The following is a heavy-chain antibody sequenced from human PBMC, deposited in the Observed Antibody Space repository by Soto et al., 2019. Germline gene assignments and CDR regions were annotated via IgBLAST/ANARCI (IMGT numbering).Heavy chain of an antibody. CDR1: GGSISSGGYY. V-gene: IGHV4-31*03. D-gene: IGHD3-10*01. CDR3: ARDSVERYYFGSGSYYNYYFDY. J-gene: IGHJ4*02. Sequence: ASETLSLTCTVSGGSISSGGYYWSWIRQHPGKGLEWIGYIYYSGSTHYNPSLKSRVSISVDTSKNQFSLKLSSVTAADTAVYYCARDSVERYYFGSGSYYNYYFDYWGQGTLVTVSS. CDR2: IYYSGST.